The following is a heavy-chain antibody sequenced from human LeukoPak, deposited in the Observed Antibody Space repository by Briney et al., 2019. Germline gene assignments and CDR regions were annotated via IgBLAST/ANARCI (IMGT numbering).Heavy chain of an antibody. J-gene: IGHJ4*02. CDR3: ARPQGGRQLWLHFDY. CDR1: GLSFTNYA. D-gene: IGHD5-18*01. V-gene: IGHV3-30-3*01. CDR2: ISYDGNNK. Sequence: PGGSLSLSWAPSGLSFTNYAIHWVRQAPGKGRAWVAVISYDGNNKYYADSVKGRFNISRDNSKNTLYQQMNSLRVEDTAVFYCARPQGGRQLWLHFDYWGQGTLVTVSS.